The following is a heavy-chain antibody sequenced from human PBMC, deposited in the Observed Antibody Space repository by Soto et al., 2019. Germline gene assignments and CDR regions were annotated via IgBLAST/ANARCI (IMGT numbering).Heavy chain of an antibody. V-gene: IGHV1-18*01. CDR1: GYTFTSYG. CDR2: IGAYNGNT. D-gene: IGHD5-18*01. CDR3: ARDTAMVPATVDH. Sequence: ASLKVSCKASGYTFTSYGISWVRQAPGQGLEWMGWIGAYNGNTNYAQKLQGRVTMTTDTSTSTAYMELRSLRSDDTAVYYCARDTAMVPATVDHWGQGTLVTVSS. J-gene: IGHJ4*02.